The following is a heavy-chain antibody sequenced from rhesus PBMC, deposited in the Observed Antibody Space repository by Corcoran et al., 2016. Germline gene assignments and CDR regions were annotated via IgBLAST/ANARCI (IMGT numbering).Heavy chain of an antibody. J-gene: IGHJ2*01. CDR3: ARVESGSYYNDWYFDL. D-gene: IGHD3-16*01. CDR2: GDAVYGKI. V-gene: IGHV1-156*01. CDR1: GYTFTELT. Sequence: EVQLVQSGAEVKKPGASAKVPCKFSGYTFTELTMPWLRQALGTGLVGMGGGDAVYGKIIHAEKFQGRVTMTEDTSTDTAYMELSSLRSEDTAVYYCARVESGSYYNDWYFDLWGPGTPITISS.